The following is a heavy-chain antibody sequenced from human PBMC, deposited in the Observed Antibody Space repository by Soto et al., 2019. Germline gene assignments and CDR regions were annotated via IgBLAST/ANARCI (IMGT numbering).Heavy chain of an antibody. CDR1: GYSFTYYY. CDR2: INPSTGST. V-gene: IGHV1-46*01. CDR3: ARSPYSSGSYYPIDY. Sequence: GASVKVSCKASGYSFTYYYIHWVRQAPGQGFEWMGVINPSTGSTTYAQKFQGRVTMTRDTSTRTVYMELGSLRSEDTAVYYCARSPYSSGSYYPIDYWGQGTLVTVSS. D-gene: IGHD3-22*01. J-gene: IGHJ4*02.